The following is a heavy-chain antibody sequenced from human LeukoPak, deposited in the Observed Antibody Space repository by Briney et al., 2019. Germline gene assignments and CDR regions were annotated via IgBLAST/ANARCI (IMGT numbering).Heavy chain of an antibody. CDR1: GFTFSSYG. Sequence: GGSLRLSCAASGFTFSSYGMHWVRQAPGKGLEWVAIIWYDGSNEYYGDSVKGRFTISRDNSKNTLDLQMNSLRAEDTAVYYCAKERIRGSSYYYYGMDVWGRGTTVTVSS. J-gene: IGHJ6*02. CDR2: IWYDGSNE. CDR3: AKERIRGSSYYYYGMDV. V-gene: IGHV3-33*06. D-gene: IGHD6-6*01.